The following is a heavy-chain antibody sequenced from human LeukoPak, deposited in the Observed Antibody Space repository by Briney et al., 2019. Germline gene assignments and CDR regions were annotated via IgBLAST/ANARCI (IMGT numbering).Heavy chain of an antibody. V-gene: IGHV3-30*04. CDR3: ARESSGSSSWYYFDY. J-gene: IGHJ4*02. CDR2: ILYDGSNK. D-gene: IGHD6-13*01. CDR1: GFTFSSYA. Sequence: GGSLRLSCAASGFTFSSYAMHWVRQAPGKGLEWVAVILYDGSNKYYADSVKGRFTISRDNSKNTLYLQMNSLRAEDTAVYYCARESSGSSSWYYFDYWGQGTLVTVSS.